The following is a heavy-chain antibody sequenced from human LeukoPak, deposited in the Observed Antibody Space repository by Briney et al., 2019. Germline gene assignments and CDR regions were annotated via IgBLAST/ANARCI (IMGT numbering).Heavy chain of an antibody. CDR2: FDPEDGET. V-gene: IGHV1-24*01. CDR1: GYTLTELS. D-gene: IGHD3-9*01. J-gene: IGHJ4*02. CDR3: ASDRYYDILTGYYPWKY. Sequence: GASVKVSCKVSGYTLTELSMLWVREAPGKGLERMGGFDPEDGETIYAQKFQGRVTMTEDTSTDTAYMELSSLRSEDTVVYYCASDRYYDILTGYYPWKYWGQGDLVTVSS.